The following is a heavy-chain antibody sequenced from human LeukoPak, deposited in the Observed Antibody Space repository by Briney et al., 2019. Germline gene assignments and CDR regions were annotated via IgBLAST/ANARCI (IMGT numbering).Heavy chain of an antibody. CDR3: ARITYGQRANFDY. CDR1: GGTFSSYA. V-gene: IGHV1-69*13. Sequence: ASVKVSCKASGGTFSSYAISWVRQAPGQGLEWMGGIIPIFGTASYAQKFQGRVTITADESTSTAYMELSSLRSEDTAVYYCARITYGQRANFDYWGQGTLVTVSS. CDR2: IIPIFGTA. D-gene: IGHD3-10*01. J-gene: IGHJ4*02.